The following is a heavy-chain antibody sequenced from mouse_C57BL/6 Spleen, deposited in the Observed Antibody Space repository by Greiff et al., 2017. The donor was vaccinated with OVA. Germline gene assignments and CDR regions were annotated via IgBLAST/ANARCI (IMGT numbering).Heavy chain of an antibody. CDR2: ISYDGSN. Sequence: EVHLVESGPGLVKPSQSLSLTCSVTGYSITSGYYWNWIRQFPGNKLEWMGYISYDGSNNYNPSLKNRISITRDTSKNQFFLKLNSVTTEDTATYYCARDGYYVSYFDYWGQGTTLTVSS. J-gene: IGHJ2*01. CDR3: ARDGYYVSYFDY. D-gene: IGHD2-3*01. CDR1: GYSITSGYY. V-gene: IGHV3-6*01.